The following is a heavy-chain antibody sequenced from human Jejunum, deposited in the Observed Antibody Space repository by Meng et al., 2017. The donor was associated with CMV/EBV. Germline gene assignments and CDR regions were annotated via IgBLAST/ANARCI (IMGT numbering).Heavy chain of an antibody. J-gene: IGHJ4*02. V-gene: IGHV4-30-4*08. CDR1: GGPIGSGDYY. D-gene: IGHD3-3*01. Sequence: QVELQESVPRLVKPSHTLSLTCSVSGGPIGSGDYYWSWIRQPPGKGLEWIGYIHDTGSTYYNPSLKSRVDISLGTSRNHFSLTLSSVTAEDTAVYFCARGSIFVSFDSWGQGTLVTVSS. CDR2: IHDTGST. CDR3: ARGSIFVSFDS.